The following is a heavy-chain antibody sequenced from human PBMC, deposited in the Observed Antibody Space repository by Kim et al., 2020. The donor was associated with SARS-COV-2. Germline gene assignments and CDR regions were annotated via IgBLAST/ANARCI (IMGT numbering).Heavy chain of an antibody. CDR3: ARGGKQRVTPFDC. J-gene: IGHJ4*02. D-gene: IGHD6-13*01. Sequence: SETLSLTCTVSGGSINNFYWSWVRQSPGKGLEWIGYIYSSGSTDYNPALRSRVTISGDTSKNQLSLKLRSVTAADTAVYFCARGGKQRVTPFDCWGQGTLVTVSS. CDR2: IYSSGST. V-gene: IGHV4-59*13. CDR1: GGSINNFY.